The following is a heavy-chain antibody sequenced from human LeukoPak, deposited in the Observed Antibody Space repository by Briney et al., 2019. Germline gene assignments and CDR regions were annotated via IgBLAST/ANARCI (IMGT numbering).Heavy chain of an antibody. V-gene: IGHV3-7*03. D-gene: IGHD4-17*01. CDR2: IKQDGSEK. Sequence: PGGSLRHSCEASGFPLRSHRMNWVPQAPGKALEGVAYIKQDGSEKYYVDSGKGRFTISRDNARSSLYLQMNRLRAEETGVYYCAKPAATEGRFDYWGQGTLVTVSS. CDR1: GFPLRSHR. CDR3: AKPAATEGRFDY. J-gene: IGHJ4*02.